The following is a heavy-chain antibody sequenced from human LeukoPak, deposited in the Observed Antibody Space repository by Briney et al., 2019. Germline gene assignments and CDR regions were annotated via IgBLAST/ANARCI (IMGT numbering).Heavy chain of an antibody. CDR1: GFTFSSYA. J-gene: IGHJ4*02. CDR3: ARDGRYDYVWGSYRSAFYYFDY. D-gene: IGHD3-16*02. V-gene: IGHV3-30*04. CDR2: ISYDGSNK. Sequence: GRSLRLSCAASGFTFSSYAMHWVRQAPGKGLEWVADISYDGSNKYYADSVKGRFTISRDNSKNTLYLQMNSLRAEDTSVYYCARDGRYDYVWGSYRSAFYYFDYWGQGTLVTVSS.